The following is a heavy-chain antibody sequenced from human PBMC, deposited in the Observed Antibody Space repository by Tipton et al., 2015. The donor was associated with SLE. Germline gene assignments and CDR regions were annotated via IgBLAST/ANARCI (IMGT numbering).Heavy chain of an antibody. D-gene: IGHD5-18*01. J-gene: IGHJ2*01. CDR2: INHSGST. CDR1: GGSFSGYY. V-gene: IGHV4-34*01. CDR3: ARAPRGYNYGVRVSYFDL. Sequence: TLSLTCAVYGGSFSGYYWSWIRQPPGKGLEWIGEINHSGSTNYNPSLKSRVTISVDMSKNQFSLKLSSVTAADTAVYYCARAPRGYNYGVRVSYFDLWGRGTLVTVSS.